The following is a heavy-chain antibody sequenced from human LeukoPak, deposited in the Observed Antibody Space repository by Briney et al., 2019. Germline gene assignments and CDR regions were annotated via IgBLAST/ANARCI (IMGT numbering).Heavy chain of an antibody. CDR3: AKGFLGCTDQYFHS. J-gene: IGHJ4*02. D-gene: IGHD2-8*01. CDR1: GSTFSSYA. V-gene: IGHV3-23*01. Sequence: GGSLRLSCEASGSTFSSYAMNWVRQAPGKGLEWVSAIGSGGGSTDYADSVQGRFTISRDNSKSTLYLQMNSLRAEDTAVYYCAKGFLGCTDQYFHSWGQETLVSVPS. CDR2: IGSGGGST.